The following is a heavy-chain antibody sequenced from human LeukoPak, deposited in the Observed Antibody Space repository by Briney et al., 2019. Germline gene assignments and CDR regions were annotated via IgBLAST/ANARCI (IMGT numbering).Heavy chain of an antibody. Sequence: LETLSLTCAVYGGSFSGYYWSWIRQPPGKGLEWIGDINHSGSTNYNPSLKSRVTISVDTSKNQFSLKLSSVTAADTAVYYCARAPSGWRSSNFDYWGQGTLVTVSS. V-gene: IGHV4-34*01. CDR1: GGSFSGYY. CDR3: ARAPSGWRSSNFDY. D-gene: IGHD6-19*01. CDR2: INHSGST. J-gene: IGHJ4*02.